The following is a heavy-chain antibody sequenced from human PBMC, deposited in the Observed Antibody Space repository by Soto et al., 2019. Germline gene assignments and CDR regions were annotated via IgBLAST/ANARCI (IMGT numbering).Heavy chain of an antibody. J-gene: IGHJ6*02. CDR3: ASWLRIIYYYYGMDV. Sequence: VASVKVSCKASGGTFSSYAISWVRQAPGQGLEWMGGIIPIFGTANYAQQFQGRVTITADESTSTAYMELSSLRSEDTAVYYCASWLRIIYYYYGMDVWGQGTTVTVSS. D-gene: IGHD5-12*01. CDR1: GGTFSSYA. V-gene: IGHV1-69*13. CDR2: IIPIFGTA.